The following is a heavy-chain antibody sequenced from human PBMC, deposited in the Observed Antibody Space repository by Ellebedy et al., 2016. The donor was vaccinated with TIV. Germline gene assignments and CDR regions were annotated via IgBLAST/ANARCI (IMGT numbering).Heavy chain of an antibody. CDR2: ISSSSSYI. V-gene: IGHV3-21*01. Sequence: PGGSLRLSCAASGFTFSSYSMNWVRQAPGKGLEWVSSISSSSSYIYYADSVKGRFTISRDNAKNSLYLQMNSLRAEDTAVYYCARDSGSSSRDNDYWGQGTLVTVSS. CDR3: ARDSGSSSRDNDY. CDR1: GFTFSSYS. D-gene: IGHD6-6*01. J-gene: IGHJ4*02.